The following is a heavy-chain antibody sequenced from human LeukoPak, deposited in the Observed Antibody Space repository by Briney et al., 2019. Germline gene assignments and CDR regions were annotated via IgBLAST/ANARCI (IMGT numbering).Heavy chain of an antibody. CDR1: GFTFGDYA. CDR2: IRSKAYGGTT. Sequence: GGSLRLSCTASGFTFGDYAMSWVRQAPGKGLEWVGFIRSKAYGGTTEYAASVKGRFTISRDDSKSIAYLQMNSLKTEDTAVYYCTRDNSGYTPPGEWFTYYYMDVWGKGTTVTISS. D-gene: IGHD5-12*01. V-gene: IGHV3-49*04. J-gene: IGHJ6*03. CDR3: TRDNSGYTPPGEWFTYYYMDV.